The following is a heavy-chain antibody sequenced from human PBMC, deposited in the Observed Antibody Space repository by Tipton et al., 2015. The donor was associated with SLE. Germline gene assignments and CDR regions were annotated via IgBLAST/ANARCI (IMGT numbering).Heavy chain of an antibody. D-gene: IGHD3-10*01. J-gene: IGHJ4*02. V-gene: IGHV3-21*01. CDR1: RFTFSSYS. CDR3: ARDRLLLWFGELLDY. Sequence: GSLRLSCAASRFTFSSYSMNWVRQAPGKGLEWVSSISSSSSYIYYADSVKGRFTISRDNAKNSLYLQMNSLRAEDTAVYYCARDRLLLWFGELLDYWGQGTLVTVSS. CDR2: ISSSSSYI.